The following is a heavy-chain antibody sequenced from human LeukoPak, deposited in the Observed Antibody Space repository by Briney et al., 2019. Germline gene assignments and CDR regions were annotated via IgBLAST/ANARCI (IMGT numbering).Heavy chain of an antibody. CDR1: GYTFTGYY. Sequence: GASVKVSCKASGYTFTGYYMHWVRQAPGQGLEWMGWINPNSGGTNYAQKFQGRVTMTTDTSTSTAYMELRSLRSDDTAVYYCARDPSTQVAAMGITNYWGQGTLVTVSS. V-gene: IGHV1-2*02. CDR3: ARDPSTQVAAMGITNY. CDR2: INPNSGGT. D-gene: IGHD2-15*01. J-gene: IGHJ4*02.